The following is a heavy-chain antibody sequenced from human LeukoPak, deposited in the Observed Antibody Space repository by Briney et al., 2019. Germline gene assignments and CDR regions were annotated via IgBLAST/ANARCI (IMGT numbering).Heavy chain of an antibody. Sequence: SVKSSCKTSGYTFTRDYMHWVRHAPVQELEWMGIINPIGGSTRYAQKFQGRVTMPRDTSTSTVYMELSSLRSEDTAVYYCARLRASSSSLSLDLDYWGQGTLVTVSS. D-gene: IGHD6-6*01. V-gene: IGHV1-46*01. J-gene: IGHJ4*02. CDR2: INPIGGST. CDR1: GYTFTRDY. CDR3: ARLRASSSSLSLDLDY.